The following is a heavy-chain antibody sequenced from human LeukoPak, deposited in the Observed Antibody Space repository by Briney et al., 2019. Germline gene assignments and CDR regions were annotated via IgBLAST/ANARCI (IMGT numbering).Heavy chain of an antibody. CDR1: GFTFDDYA. Sequence: PGGSLRLSCAASGFTFDDYAMHWVRQAPGKGLEWVSGISWNSGSIGYANSVKGRFTISRDNSKNTLYLQMNSLRAEDTAVYYCARAGIVVVTYMDVWGKGTTVTVSS. J-gene: IGHJ6*03. CDR3: ARAGIVVVTYMDV. CDR2: ISWNSGSI. V-gene: IGHV3-9*01. D-gene: IGHD3-22*01.